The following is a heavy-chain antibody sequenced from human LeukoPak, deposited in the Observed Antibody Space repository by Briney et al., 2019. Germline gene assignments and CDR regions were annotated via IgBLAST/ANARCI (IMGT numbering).Heavy chain of an antibody. CDR1: GFTFSNYE. CDR2: ISTSGSTI. D-gene: IGHD2-15*01. Sequence: GGSLRLSCAASGFTFSNYEMNWVRQAPGKGLEWVSYISTSGSTIYYADSVKGRFTISRDNAKNSLYLQMNSLRAEDTALYYCARGLGYCSGGSCPFDYWGQGTLVTVSS. V-gene: IGHV3-48*03. J-gene: IGHJ4*02. CDR3: ARGLGYCSGGSCPFDY.